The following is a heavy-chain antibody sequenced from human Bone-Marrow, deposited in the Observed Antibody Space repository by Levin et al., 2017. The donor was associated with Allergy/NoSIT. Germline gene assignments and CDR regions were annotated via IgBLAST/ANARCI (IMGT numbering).Heavy chain of an antibody. Sequence: GGSLRLSCAASGSRFSYYWMNWVRQAPGKGLEWVATIKVDGSEQFYVSSVKGRFTISRNNDENSVYLEMNNLRVEDTAVYYCARDRSSGRDFDFWGQGTLVTVSS. CDR1: GSRFSYYW. V-gene: IGHV3-7*01. CDR3: ARDRSSGRDFDF. J-gene: IGHJ4*02. CDR2: IKVDGSEQ. D-gene: IGHD6-25*01.